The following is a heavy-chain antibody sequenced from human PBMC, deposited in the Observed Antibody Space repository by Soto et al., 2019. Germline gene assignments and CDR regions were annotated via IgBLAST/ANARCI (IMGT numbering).Heavy chain of an antibody. J-gene: IGHJ4*02. CDR2: IYYSGRT. D-gene: IGHD2-21*02. CDR1: GGSISSSSYY. Sequence: SETLSLTCIVSGGSISSSSYYWGWIRQPPGKGLEWIGSIYYSGRTYYNPSFKSRVTISIDTSKNQFSLKLSSVTATDTAVYYCARQRTTVVTQAYFDHWGQGALVTVSS. V-gene: IGHV4-39*01. CDR3: ARQRTTVVTQAYFDH.